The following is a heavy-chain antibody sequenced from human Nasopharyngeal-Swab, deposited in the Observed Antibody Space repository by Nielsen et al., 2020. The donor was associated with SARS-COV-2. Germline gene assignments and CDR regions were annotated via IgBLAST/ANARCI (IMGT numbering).Heavy chain of an antibody. CDR3: ARAGRYQLQTHPFDY. Sequence: GGSLRLSCAASGFTVSSYWMHWVRQAPGKGLVWVSRINSDGSSTSYADSVKGRFTISRDNAKNTLYLQMNSLRAEDTAVYYCARAGRYQLQTHPFDYWGQGTLVTVSS. D-gene: IGHD2-2*01. CDR1: GFTVSSYW. CDR2: INSDGSST. V-gene: IGHV3-74*01. J-gene: IGHJ4*02.